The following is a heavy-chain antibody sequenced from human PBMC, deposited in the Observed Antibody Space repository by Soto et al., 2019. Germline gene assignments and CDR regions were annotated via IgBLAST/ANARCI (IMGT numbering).Heavy chain of an antibody. J-gene: IGHJ4*02. Sequence: QTQLQESGSGLVKPSQTLSLTCAVSVGSISSGGYSWSWIRQPPGKVLEWIGYIYHSGSIYFNPSLKRRVTISVDSTKNHCSLKLSSVSAADTAVYYCAKGQVVAAQHWGQGTLVTVSS. CDR3: AKGQVVAAQH. CDR2: IYHSGSI. CDR1: VGSISSGGYS. V-gene: IGHV4-30-2*01. D-gene: IGHD2-15*01.